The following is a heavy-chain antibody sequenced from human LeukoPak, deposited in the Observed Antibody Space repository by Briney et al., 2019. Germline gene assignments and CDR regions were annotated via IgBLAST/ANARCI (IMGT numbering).Heavy chain of an antibody. CDR1: GYSVTTYW. CDR2: IFTGDSDT. D-gene: IGHD1/OR15-1a*01. J-gene: IGHJ4*02. V-gene: IGHV5-51*01. CDR3: ATSESQTRFDY. Sequence: GESLKISCKGSGYSVTTYWIGWVRQMPGKGLEWIGIIFTGDSDTTYSPSLQGQVTISADKSINTAYLQGSSLRASDTAMYYCATSESQTRFDYWGQGTPVTVSS.